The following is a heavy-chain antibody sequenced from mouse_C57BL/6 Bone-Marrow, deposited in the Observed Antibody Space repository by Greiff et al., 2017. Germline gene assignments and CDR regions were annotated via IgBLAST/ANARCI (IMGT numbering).Heavy chain of an antibody. V-gene: IGHV5-15*01. CDR1: GFTFSDYG. D-gene: IGHD2-5*01. J-gene: IGHJ4*01. CDR2: ISNLAYSI. Sequence: EVHLVESGGGLVQPGGSLKLSCAASGFTFSDYGMAWVRQAPRKGPEWVAFISNLAYSIYYADTVTGRFTISRENAKNTLYLEMSSLRSEDTAMYYCARQNSNYFFYAMDYWGQGTSVTVSS. CDR3: ARQNSNYFFYAMDY.